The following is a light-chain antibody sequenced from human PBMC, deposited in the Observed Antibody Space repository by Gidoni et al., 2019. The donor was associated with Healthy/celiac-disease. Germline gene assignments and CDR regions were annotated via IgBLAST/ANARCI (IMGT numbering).Light chain of an antibody. CDR2: AAS. Sequence: DPASITCRASQGISSYLAWYQQKPGKAPKRLIYAASTLQSGVPSRFSGSGSGTDFTLTISCLQSEDFATYYCQQYYSYLGSFGQGTKLEIK. V-gene: IGKV1-8*01. CDR3: QQYYSYLGS. J-gene: IGKJ2*04. CDR1: QGISSY.